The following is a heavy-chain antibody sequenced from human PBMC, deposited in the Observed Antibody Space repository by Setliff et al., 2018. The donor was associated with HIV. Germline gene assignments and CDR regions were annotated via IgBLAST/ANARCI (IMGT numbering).Heavy chain of an antibody. Sequence: PGGSLRLSCAASGFTFSSYGMHRVHQAPGKGLEWVAFIRYDGSNKYYADSVKGRFTISRDNSKNTLNLQMNSLRPEDRAVYYCATTHHYARSGYYGWGQGTLVTVSS. D-gene: IGHD3-22*01. CDR3: ATTHHYARSGYYG. V-gene: IGHV3-30*02. CDR1: GFTFSSYG. CDR2: IRYDGSNK. J-gene: IGHJ4*02.